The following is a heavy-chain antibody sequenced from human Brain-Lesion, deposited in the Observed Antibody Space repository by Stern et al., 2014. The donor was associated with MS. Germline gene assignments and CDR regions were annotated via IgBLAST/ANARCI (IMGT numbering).Heavy chain of an antibody. Sequence: VQLVESGGGVVQPGRSLRLSCAASGFTFENYGMHWVLQAPGTGLEWVALIWYDGTEEYYTDSVKGRFTIFRDNSKRILYLQMNRLRAEDTAVYYCARRRSLLGPYAMDVWGQGTPVIVSS. CDR2: IWYDGTEE. CDR1: GFTFENYG. V-gene: IGHV3-33*01. J-gene: IGHJ6*02. CDR3: ARRRSLLGPYAMDV. D-gene: IGHD3-16*01.